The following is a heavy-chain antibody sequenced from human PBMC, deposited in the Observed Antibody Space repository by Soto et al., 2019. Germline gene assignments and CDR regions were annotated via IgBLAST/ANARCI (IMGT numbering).Heavy chain of an antibody. D-gene: IGHD3-22*01. CDR2: IYTSGST. CDR3: ARHYYDSSGYRYNWFDP. CDR1: GGSISSYY. Sequence: TETLSLTCTVSGGSISSYYWSWIRQPAGKGLEWIGRIYTSGSTNYNPSLKSRVTMSVDTSKNQFSLKLSSVTAADTAVYYCARHYYDSSGYRYNWFDPWGQGTLVTVS. J-gene: IGHJ5*02. V-gene: IGHV4-4*07.